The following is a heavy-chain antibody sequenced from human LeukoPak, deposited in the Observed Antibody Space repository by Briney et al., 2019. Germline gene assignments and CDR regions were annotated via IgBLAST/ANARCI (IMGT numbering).Heavy chain of an antibody. J-gene: IGHJ4*02. D-gene: IGHD5-18*01. V-gene: IGHV3-66*02. CDR3: ARGNSYGYRIVDY. CDR2: IYSGGST. CDR1: GFTVSSNY. Sequence: GGSLRLSCAASGFTVSSNYMSWVRQAPGKGLEWVSVIYSGGSTYYADSVKGRFTISRDNSKNTLYLQMNSLRAEDTAVYYCARGNSYGYRIVDYWGQGTLVTVSS.